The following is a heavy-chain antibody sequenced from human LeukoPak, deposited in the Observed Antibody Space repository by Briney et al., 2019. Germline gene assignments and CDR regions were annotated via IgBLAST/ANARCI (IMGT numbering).Heavy chain of an antibody. CDR3: AKARASIFGVVDDFDY. CDR2: ISGSGGST. V-gene: IGHV3-23*01. J-gene: IGHJ4*02. Sequence: GGSLRLSCAASGSTFSSYAMSWVRQAPGKGLEWVSAISGSGGSTYYADSVKGRFTISRDNSKNTLYLQMNSLRAEDTAVYYCAKARASIFGVVDDFDYWGQGTLVTVSS. D-gene: IGHD3-3*01. CDR1: GSTFSSYA.